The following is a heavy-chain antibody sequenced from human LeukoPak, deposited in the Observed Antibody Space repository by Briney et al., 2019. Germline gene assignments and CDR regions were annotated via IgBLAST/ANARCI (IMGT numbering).Heavy chain of an antibody. D-gene: IGHD3-9*01. J-gene: IGHJ4*02. CDR2: IRYDGSNK. CDR1: GFTFSSYG. Sequence: GGSLRLSCAASGFTFSSYGMHWVRQAPGKGLEWVAFIRYDGSNKYYADSVKGRFTISRDNSKNTLYLQMNSLRAEDTAVYYCAKGYDILTGYMDYWGQGTLVTVSS. V-gene: IGHV3-30*02. CDR3: AKGYDILTGYMDY.